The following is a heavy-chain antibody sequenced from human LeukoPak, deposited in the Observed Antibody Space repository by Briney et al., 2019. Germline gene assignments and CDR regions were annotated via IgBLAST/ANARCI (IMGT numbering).Heavy chain of an antibody. Sequence: RSGGSLRLSCAVSGFTFSSHTMSWVRQAPGKGLEWVSSISGSSTNIYYADSVRGRFTVSRDNAKNSLSLQMNSLRAEDTAVYYCAREIVTTGGDYWGQGTLVTVSS. J-gene: IGHJ4*02. CDR1: GFTFSSHT. CDR2: ISGSSTNI. V-gene: IGHV3-21*01. CDR3: AREIVTTGGDY. D-gene: IGHD5-12*01.